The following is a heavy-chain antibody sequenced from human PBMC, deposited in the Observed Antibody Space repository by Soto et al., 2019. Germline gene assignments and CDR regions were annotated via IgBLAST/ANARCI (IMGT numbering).Heavy chain of an antibody. D-gene: IGHD2-15*01. CDR2: IQSGGPT. CDR3: ARDDVLCDGGRCYGVPLDV. V-gene: IGHV3-66*01. J-gene: IGHJ6*04. CDR1: GFTVSSKY. Sequence: PGGSLRLSCAASGFTVSSKYMSWVRQAPGKGLEWVSLIQSGGPTYYADSVKGRFTISRVTSENTLHLQMDSLRAEDTAVYYCARDDVLCDGGRCYGVPLDVWGKETTVTVSS.